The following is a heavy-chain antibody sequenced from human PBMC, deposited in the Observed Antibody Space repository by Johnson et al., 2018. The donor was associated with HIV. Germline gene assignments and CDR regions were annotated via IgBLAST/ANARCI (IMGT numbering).Heavy chain of an antibody. D-gene: IGHD4-23*01. J-gene: IGHJ3*02. CDR3: AKDRGDYGGNRDAFDI. Sequence: VRQVLGKGLEWVSGINWNGGSTGYADSVKGRFTISRDNAKNSLYLQMNSLRAEDTALYYCAKDRGDYGGNRDAFDIWGQGTMVTVSS. CDR2: INWNGGST. V-gene: IGHV3-20*03.